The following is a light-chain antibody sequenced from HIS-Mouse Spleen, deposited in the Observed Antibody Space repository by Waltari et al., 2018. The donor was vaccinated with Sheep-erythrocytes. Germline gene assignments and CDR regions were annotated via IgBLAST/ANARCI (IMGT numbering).Light chain of an antibody. CDR2: QDS. J-gene: IGLJ3*02. CDR1: NWGDKF. CDR3: QAWDSSTAWV. Sequence: SYDLPQPPPVPVSPGQTASTPSPGVNWGDKFVCWYQQKPGQSPVLVIYQDSKRPSGIPERFSGSNSGNTATLTISGTQAMDEADYYCQAWDSSTAWVFGGGTKLTVL. V-gene: IGLV3-1*01.